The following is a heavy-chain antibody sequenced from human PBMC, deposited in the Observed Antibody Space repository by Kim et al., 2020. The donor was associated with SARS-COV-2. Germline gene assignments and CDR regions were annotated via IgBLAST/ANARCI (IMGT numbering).Heavy chain of an antibody. J-gene: IGHJ6*02. V-gene: IGHV3-53*01. Sequence: GGSLRLSCAASGFIVSRNYMSWVRQAPGKGLEWVSIIYSGGSTYYADSVQGRFTISRDNSKNTLYLQMNSLRAEDTAVYYCARDLRLGEGGMDVWGQGTTVTVSS. D-gene: IGHD3-16*01. CDR3: ARDLRLGEGGMDV. CDR2: IYSGGST. CDR1: GFIVSRNY.